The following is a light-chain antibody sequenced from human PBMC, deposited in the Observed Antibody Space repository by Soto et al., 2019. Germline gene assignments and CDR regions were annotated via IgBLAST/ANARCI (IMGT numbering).Light chain of an antibody. CDR3: QQYGSSPPNT. Sequence: EIVLTQSPGTLSLSPGERATLSCRASQSVSSSYLAWYQQKPGHAPRLLIYGASSRATGSPDRFSGSRSGTDFTLTISRLQPEDVAVYYCQQYGSSPPNTVGQGTKLEIK. CDR1: QSVSSSY. V-gene: IGKV3-20*01. CDR2: GAS. J-gene: IGKJ2*01.